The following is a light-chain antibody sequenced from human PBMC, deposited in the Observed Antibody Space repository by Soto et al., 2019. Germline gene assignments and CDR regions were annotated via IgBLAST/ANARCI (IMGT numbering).Light chain of an antibody. CDR3: SSYAGRNNLV. CDR2: EVT. CDR1: SRDVGGYNY. Sequence: QSALTQPPSASGSPGQSVTISCTGTSRDVGGYNYVSWYQQHPGKAPKLMIYEVTKRPSGVPDRFSASKSGNTASLTVSGLQAEDEADYYCSSYAGRNNLVFGGGTKLTVL. V-gene: IGLV2-8*01. J-gene: IGLJ3*02.